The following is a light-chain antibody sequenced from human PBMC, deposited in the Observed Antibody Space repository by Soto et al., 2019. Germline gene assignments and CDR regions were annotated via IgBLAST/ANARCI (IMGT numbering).Light chain of an antibody. CDR3: SSYTTSSTVA. CDR2: EVS. V-gene: IGLV2-14*01. Sequence: QSALTQSASVSGSPGQSITISCTGTSSDIGGYNYVSWYQQHPDKAPKLMIFEVSNRPSGVSNRFSASKSGNTASLTISGLLPEYEADYYCSSYTTSSTVAFGGGTKLTVL. J-gene: IGLJ2*01. CDR1: SSDIGGYNY.